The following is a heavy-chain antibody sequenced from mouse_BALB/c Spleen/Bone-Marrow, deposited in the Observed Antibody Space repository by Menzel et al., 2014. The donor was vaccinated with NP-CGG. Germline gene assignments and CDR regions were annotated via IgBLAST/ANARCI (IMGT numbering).Heavy chain of an antibody. J-gene: IGHJ3*01. CDR2: TYPGDGDT. V-gene: IGHV1-87*01. CDR3: ASGDRYACFAY. D-gene: IGHD2-14*01. CDR1: GYTFTSYW. Sequence: VQLQQSGAELARPGASVKLSCKASGYTFTSYWMQWVKQRPGQSLEWIGATYPGDGDTRYTQKFKGKATLTADKSSSTAYMQLSSLASEDSAVYYCASGDRYACFAYWGQGTLVTVSA.